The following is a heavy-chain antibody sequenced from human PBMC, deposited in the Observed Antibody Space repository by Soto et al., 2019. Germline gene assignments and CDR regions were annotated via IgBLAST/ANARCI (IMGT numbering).Heavy chain of an antibody. V-gene: IGHV4-59*01. CDR2: IYYSGST. J-gene: IGHJ6*03. Sequence: ASETLSLTCTVSGGSISSYYWSWIRQPPGKGLEWIGYIYYSGSTNYNPSLKSRVTISVDTSKNQFSLKLSSVTAADTAVYYCARAEGYMDVRGKGTTVTVSS. CDR1: GGSISSYY. CDR3: ARAEGYMDV.